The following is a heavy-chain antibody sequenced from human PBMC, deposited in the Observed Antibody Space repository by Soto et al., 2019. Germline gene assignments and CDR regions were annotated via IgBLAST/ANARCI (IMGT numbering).Heavy chain of an antibody. CDR1: GGSISSGGYY. V-gene: IGHV4-31*03. CDR2: IYYSGST. CDR3: ARVLWFGELNIAEIYNWFDP. J-gene: IGHJ5*02. D-gene: IGHD3-10*01. Sequence: SDTLSLTCTVSGGSISSGGYYWSWIRQHPGKGLEWIGYIYYSGSTYYNPSLKSRVTISVDTSKNQFSLKLSSVTAADTAVYYCARVLWFGELNIAEIYNWFDPWGQGTLVNVSS.